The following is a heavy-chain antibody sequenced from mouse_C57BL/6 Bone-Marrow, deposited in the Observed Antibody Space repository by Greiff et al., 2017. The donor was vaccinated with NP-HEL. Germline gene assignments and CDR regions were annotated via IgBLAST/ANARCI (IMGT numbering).Heavy chain of an antibody. V-gene: IGHV1-81*01. Sequence: VQLQQSGAELARPGASVKLSCKASGYTFTSYGISWVKQRTGQGLEWIGEIYPRSGNTYYNEKFKGKATLTADKSSSTAYMELRSLTSEDSAVYFCARSGGNYVRFAYWGQGTLVTVSA. J-gene: IGHJ3*01. D-gene: IGHD2-1*01. CDR1: GYTFTSYG. CDR3: ARSGGNYVRFAY. CDR2: IYPRSGNT.